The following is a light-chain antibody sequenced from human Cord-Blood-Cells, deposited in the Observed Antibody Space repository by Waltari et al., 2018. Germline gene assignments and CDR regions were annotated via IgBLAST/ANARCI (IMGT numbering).Light chain of an antibody. Sequence: QSALTQPASVSGSPGQSITISCTVTSSDVGSYNLVSWYQQHPGKAPKLRIYEGSKRPSGVSNLFSGSKSGNTASLTISGLQAEDEADYYCCSYAGSSTWVFGGGTKLTVL. CDR3: CSYAGSSTWV. J-gene: IGLJ3*02. CDR1: SSDVGSYNL. V-gene: IGLV2-23*01. CDR2: EGS.